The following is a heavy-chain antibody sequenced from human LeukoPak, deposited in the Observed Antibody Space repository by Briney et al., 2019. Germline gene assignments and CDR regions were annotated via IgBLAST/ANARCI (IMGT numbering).Heavy chain of an antibody. J-gene: IGHJ4*02. CDR3: AXDDRRIAVAGTPYNY. D-gene: IGHD6-19*01. Sequence: ASVKVSCKASGYTFTGYYMHWVRQAPGQGLEWMGWINPNSGGTNYAQKFQGRVTMTRDTSISTAYMELSRLRSDDTAGYYCAXDDRRIAVAGTPYNYWGQGTLVTVSS. V-gene: IGHV1-2*02. CDR1: GYTFTGYY. CDR2: INPNSGGT.